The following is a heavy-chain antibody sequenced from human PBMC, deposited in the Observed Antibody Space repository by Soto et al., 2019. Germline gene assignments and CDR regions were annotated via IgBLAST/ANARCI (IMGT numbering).Heavy chain of an antibody. V-gene: IGHV5-10-1*01. Sequence: GASLKISCKGSGYSFTSYWISWVRQMPGKGLEWMGRIDPSDSYTNYSPSFQGHVTISADKSISTAYLQWSSLKASDTAMYYCARPRGILYSYGMDVCGQGPTVTVYS. J-gene: IGHJ6*02. CDR3: ARPRGILYSYGMDV. D-gene: IGHD2-15*01. CDR2: IDPSDSYT. CDR1: GYSFTSYW.